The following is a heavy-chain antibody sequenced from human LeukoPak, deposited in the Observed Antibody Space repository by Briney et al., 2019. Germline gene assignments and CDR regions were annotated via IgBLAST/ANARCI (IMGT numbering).Heavy chain of an antibody. CDR3: AKDHEYSGYDLGWFDP. CDR1: GFTFDDYA. D-gene: IGHD5-12*01. V-gene: IGHV3-9*01. CDR2: ISWNSGSI. Sequence: GGSLRLSCAASGFTFDDYAMHWVRQAPGKGLEWVSGISWNSGSIGYADSVKGRFTISRDNAKNSLYLQMNSLRAEDTALYYCAKDHEYSGYDLGWFDPWGQGTLVTASS. J-gene: IGHJ5*02.